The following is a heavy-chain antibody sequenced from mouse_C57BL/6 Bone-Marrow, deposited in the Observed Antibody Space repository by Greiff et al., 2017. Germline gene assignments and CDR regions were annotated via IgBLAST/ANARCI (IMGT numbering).Heavy chain of an antibody. CDR3: AREGYYYGSSLYYAMDY. CDR2: IYPRDGST. V-gene: IGHV1-78*01. CDR1: GYTFTDHT. Sequence: QVQLKESDAELVKPGASVKISCKVSGYTFTDHTIHWMKQRPEQGLEWIGYIYPRDGSTKYNEKFKGKATLTADKSSSTAYMQLNSLTSEDSAVYFCAREGYYYGSSLYYAMDYWGQGTSVTVSS. D-gene: IGHD1-1*01. J-gene: IGHJ4*01.